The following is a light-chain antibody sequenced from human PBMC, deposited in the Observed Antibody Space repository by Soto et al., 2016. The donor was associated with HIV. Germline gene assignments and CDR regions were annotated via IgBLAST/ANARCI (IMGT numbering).Light chain of an antibody. Sequence: SYVLTQPPSVSVSPGQTASITCSGSNLGNTYASWYQQKPGQSPVLVIYQDTKRSSGIPERFSGSNSGDTATLTISGTQAIDEADYYCQAWDSSTTLYVFGTGTKVTVL. CDR1: NLGNTY. V-gene: IGLV3-1*01. CDR3: QAWDSSTTLYV. CDR2: QDT. J-gene: IGLJ1*01.